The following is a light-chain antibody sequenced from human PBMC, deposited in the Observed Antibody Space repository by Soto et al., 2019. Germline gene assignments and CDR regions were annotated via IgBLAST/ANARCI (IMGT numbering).Light chain of an antibody. CDR3: QQSYSTLGLT. CDR2: AAS. V-gene: IGKV1-39*01. J-gene: IGKJ4*01. CDR1: QSISSY. Sequence: DTQMTQSPSSLSASVGDRVTITCRASQSISSYLNWYQQKPGKAPKLLIYAASSLQSGVPSRFSGSGSGTDFTLTISSLQPEDFATYYCQQSYSTLGLTFGGGTKVDIK.